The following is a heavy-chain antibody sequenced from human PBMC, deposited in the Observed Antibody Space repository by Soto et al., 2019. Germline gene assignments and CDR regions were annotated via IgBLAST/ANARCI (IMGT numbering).Heavy chain of an antibody. CDR3: ARQYCSGGSCYFDY. Sequence: SETLSLTCTVSGGSISSYYWSWIRQPPGKGLEWIGYIYYSGSTNYNPSLKSRVTISVDTSKNQFSLKLSSVTAADTAVYYCARQYCSGGSCYFDYWGQGTLVTVSS. J-gene: IGHJ4*02. CDR1: GGSISSYY. V-gene: IGHV4-59*08. CDR2: IYYSGST. D-gene: IGHD2-15*01.